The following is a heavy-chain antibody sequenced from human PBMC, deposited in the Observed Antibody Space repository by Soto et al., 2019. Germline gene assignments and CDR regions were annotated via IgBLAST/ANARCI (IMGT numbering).Heavy chain of an antibody. V-gene: IGHV3-30*18. CDR3: SKGQSIGYYRVVAY. D-gene: IGHD1-26*01. CDR1: GFTLSCCG. J-gene: IGHJ4*02. CDR2: ITYDGGGK. Sequence: QVQVVESGGGVVQPGRSLRLSCAASGFTLSCCGMHWVRQAPGKGLEGVGGITYDGGGKHYGDCVKGRFTISRDSSENRVYLQMNSLRVEDSAIYYCSKGQSIGYYRVVAYWGQGTLVTVSS.